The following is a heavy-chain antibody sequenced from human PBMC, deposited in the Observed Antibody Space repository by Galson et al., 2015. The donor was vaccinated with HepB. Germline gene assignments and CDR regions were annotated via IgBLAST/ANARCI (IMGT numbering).Heavy chain of an antibody. Sequence: SVKVSCKASGGTFSSYTISWVRQAPGQGLEWMGRIIPILGIANYAQKFQGRVTITADKSTSTAYMELSSLRSEDTAVYYCARDGKGRNDGQGDYWGQGTLVTVSS. D-gene: IGHD5-24*01. J-gene: IGHJ4*02. CDR2: IIPILGIA. CDR3: ARDGKGRNDGQGDY. CDR1: GGTFSSYT. V-gene: IGHV1-69*04.